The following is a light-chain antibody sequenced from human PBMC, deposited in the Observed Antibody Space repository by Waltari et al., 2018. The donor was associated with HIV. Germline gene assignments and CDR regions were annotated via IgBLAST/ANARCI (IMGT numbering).Light chain of an antibody. CDR1: SSDVRPYDY. CDR2: EVS. V-gene: IGLV2-8*01. Sequence: QSALTQPPSASGSPGQSVTISCTGPSSDVRPYDYVYWYQQHPGTAPKLMIYEVSKRHSGVPDRFSGSKSANTASLTVSGLQEDDEADYYCSSYAGSNNLVFGGGTKLTVL. CDR3: SSYAGSNNLV. J-gene: IGLJ3*02.